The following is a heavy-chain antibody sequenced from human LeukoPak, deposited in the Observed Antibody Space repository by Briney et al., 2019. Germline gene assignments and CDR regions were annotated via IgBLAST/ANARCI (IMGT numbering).Heavy chain of an antibody. D-gene: IGHD3-10*01. CDR3: ARRPRPPLYGSGSYHYYYYMDV. CDR1: GGSISSSSYY. V-gene: IGHV4-39*07. J-gene: IGHJ6*03. CDR2: IYYSGST. Sequence: SETLSLTCTVSGGSISSSSYYWGWIRQPPGKGLEWIGSIYYSGSTYYNPSLKSRVTISVDKSKNQFSLKLSSVTAADTAVYYCARRPRPPLYGSGSYHYYYYMDVWGKGTTVTISS.